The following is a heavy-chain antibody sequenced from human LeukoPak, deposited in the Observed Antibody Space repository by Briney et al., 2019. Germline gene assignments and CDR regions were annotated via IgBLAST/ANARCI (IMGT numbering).Heavy chain of an antibody. Sequence: PGGSLRLSCVASGFTFSSYAMSWVRQAPGKGLEWVSAISGSGGSSYYADSVKGRFTISRDNSKNTLYLQMNSLRAEDTAVYYCAKDCIAAAGRDAFDIWGQGTMVTVSS. CDR2: ISGSGGSS. CDR1: GFTFSSYA. J-gene: IGHJ3*02. V-gene: IGHV3-23*01. D-gene: IGHD6-13*01. CDR3: AKDCIAAAGRDAFDI.